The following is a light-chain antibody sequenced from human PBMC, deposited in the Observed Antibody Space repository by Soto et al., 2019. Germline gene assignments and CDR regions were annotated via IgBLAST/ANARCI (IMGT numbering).Light chain of an antibody. CDR3: MHAPESPMYS. J-gene: IGKJ2*01. CDR1: QSLLHSNGYNY. Sequence: DIVMTQSPLSLPVTPGEPASISCRSSQSLLHSNGYNYLDWYLQKPGQSPQLLIYLGSNRASGVPYRFCGSGSGTDFTLKIMRVEAGDVGVYYCMHAPESPMYSCGQGTKLEI. CDR2: LGS. V-gene: IGKV2-28*01.